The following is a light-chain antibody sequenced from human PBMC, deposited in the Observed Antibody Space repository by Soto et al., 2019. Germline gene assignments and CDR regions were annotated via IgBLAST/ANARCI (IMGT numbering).Light chain of an antibody. CDR3: SSYAGNNNFVV. CDR1: SSNIGGTNY. J-gene: IGLJ2*01. V-gene: IGLV1-47*02. CDR2: SNN. Sequence: QSVLTQPPSASGTPGQRVFISCSGSSSNIGGTNYAYWYQQLPGAAPKLLMHSNNLRPSGVPERISGSKSGTSASLAISGLRSEDEAVYYCSSYAGNNNFVVFGGGTKLTVL.